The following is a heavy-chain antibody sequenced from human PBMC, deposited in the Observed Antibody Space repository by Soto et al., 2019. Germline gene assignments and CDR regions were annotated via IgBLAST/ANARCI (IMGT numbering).Heavy chain of an antibody. Sequence: QVQLVQSGAEVKKPGSSVKISCKASGGTFNRNTISWVRQAPGQGLEWMGGIIPMFGTANYAQKFQGRVTITADESTSTAYMELSRLRSEDTAVYYCASPKPGIAVGSWSLGSVVRGTLYGMDVWGQGTTVTVSS. D-gene: IGHD6-19*01. CDR2: IIPMFGTA. CDR1: GGTFNRNT. J-gene: IGHJ6*02. V-gene: IGHV1-69*01. CDR3: ASPKPGIAVGSWSLGSVVRGTLYGMDV.